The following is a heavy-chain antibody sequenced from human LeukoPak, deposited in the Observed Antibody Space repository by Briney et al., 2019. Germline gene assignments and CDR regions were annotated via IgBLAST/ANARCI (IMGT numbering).Heavy chain of an antibody. V-gene: IGHV4-4*07. CDR3: ARRGGWYDVDY. J-gene: IGHJ4*02. CDR1: GDSISYFY. CDR2: VSSSGST. Sequence: SETLSLTCSVSGDSISYFYWSWIRQAAGKGLEWIGRVSSSGSTDYNASLKSRVTMSVDTSKNQLSLKVISVTAADTAIYYCARRGGWYDVDYWGQGTLVTVSS. D-gene: IGHD6-19*01.